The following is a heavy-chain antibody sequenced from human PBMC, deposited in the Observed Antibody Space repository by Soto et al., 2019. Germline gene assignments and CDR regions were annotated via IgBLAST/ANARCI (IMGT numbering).Heavy chain of an antibody. Sequence: SETLSLTCAVSGGSISSGGYSWSWIRQPPGKGLEWIGYIYHSGSTYYNPSLKSRVTISVDRSKNQFSLKLSSVTTADTAVYYCARELLRYGGHFDCWGQGTLVTVSS. V-gene: IGHV4-30-2*01. CDR3: ARELLRYGGHFDC. J-gene: IGHJ4*02. CDR1: GGSISSGGYS. D-gene: IGHD4-17*01. CDR2: IYHSGST.